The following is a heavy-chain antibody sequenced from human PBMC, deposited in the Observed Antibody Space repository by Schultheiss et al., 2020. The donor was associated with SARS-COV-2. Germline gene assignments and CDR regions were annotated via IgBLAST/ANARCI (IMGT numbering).Heavy chain of an antibody. J-gene: IGHJ6*02. CDR2: ISYDGSNI. V-gene: IGHV3-30*04. CDR1: GFTFSNYA. Sequence: GGSLRLSCAASGFTFSNYAMPWVRQAPGKGLEWVALISYDGSNIYYADSVKGRFTISRDNSENTLYLQMNSLRAEDTAVYYCAKTYYYYGMDVWGQGTTVTVSS. CDR3: AKTYYYYGMDV.